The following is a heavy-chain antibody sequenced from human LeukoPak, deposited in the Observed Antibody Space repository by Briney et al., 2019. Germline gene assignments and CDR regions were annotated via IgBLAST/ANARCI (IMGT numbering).Heavy chain of an antibody. Sequence: GGSLRLSCAASGFTFSSYEMSWVRQAPGKRLEWVSYMSTSGSTIYYADSVKGRFTISRDNAKNSLSLQMNSLRAEDTAVYYCARELGPSLGAFDIWGQGTMVTVSS. D-gene: IGHD7-27*01. CDR2: MSTSGSTI. V-gene: IGHV3-48*03. CDR1: GFTFSSYE. J-gene: IGHJ3*02. CDR3: ARELGPSLGAFDI.